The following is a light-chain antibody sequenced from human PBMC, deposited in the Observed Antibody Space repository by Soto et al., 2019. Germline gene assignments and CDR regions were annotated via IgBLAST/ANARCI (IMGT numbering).Light chain of an antibody. CDR3: QQYGSSPLT. V-gene: IGKV3-20*01. CDR2: AAV. CDR1: QSISNSY. J-gene: IGKJ4*01. Sequence: EIMLTQSPGTLSLSPGERATLSCRANQSISNSYLAWYQQKPGQAPRLLIYAAVTRATGIPDRFSGSGSRGFRTDFTLTISRLEPEDFAVYYCQQYGSSPLTFGGGTKVDNK.